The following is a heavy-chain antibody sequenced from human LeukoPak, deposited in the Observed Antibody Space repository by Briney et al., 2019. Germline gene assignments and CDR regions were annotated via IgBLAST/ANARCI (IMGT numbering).Heavy chain of an antibody. CDR3: ATIAAAGEYFDY. CDR2: IISDGSST. CDR1: GFTFSNYW. J-gene: IGHJ4*02. D-gene: IGHD6-13*01. V-gene: IGHV3-74*01. Sequence: GGPLRLPCAASGFTFSNYWMYWVRQAPAKGLVWVSRIISDGSSTSYADSVKGRFTISRDNAKNTLYLQMNSLRPEDTAVYYCATIAAAGEYFDYWGQGTLVTVSS.